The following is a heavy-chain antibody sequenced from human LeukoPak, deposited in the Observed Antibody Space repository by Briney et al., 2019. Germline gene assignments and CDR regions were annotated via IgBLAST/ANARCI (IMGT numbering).Heavy chain of an antibody. V-gene: IGHV3-21*01. CDR1: GFAFSNFA. CDR2: IVGSSST. D-gene: IGHD6-13*01. Sequence: GGSLRLSCAASGFAFSNFAMTWVRQAPGKGLEWVSSIVGSSSTYYADSLKGRFTISRDNAKNSLYLQMNSLRAEDTAVYYCARIGAGSSRDYWGQGTLVTVSS. J-gene: IGHJ4*02. CDR3: ARIGAGSSRDY.